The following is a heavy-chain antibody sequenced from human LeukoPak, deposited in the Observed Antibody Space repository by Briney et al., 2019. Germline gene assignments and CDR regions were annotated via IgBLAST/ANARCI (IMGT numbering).Heavy chain of an antibody. J-gene: IGHJ4*02. CDR1: GGSFSGYY. CDR3: ARVIGYSYGKAPGYLDY. V-gene: IGHV4-34*01. D-gene: IGHD5-18*01. CDR2: INHSGST. Sequence: SETLSLTCAVYGGSFSGYYWSWIRQPPGKGLEWIGEINHSGSTNYNPSLRSRVTMSVDTSKNQFSLKLSSVTAADTAVYYCARVIGYSYGKAPGYLDYWGQGTLVTVSS.